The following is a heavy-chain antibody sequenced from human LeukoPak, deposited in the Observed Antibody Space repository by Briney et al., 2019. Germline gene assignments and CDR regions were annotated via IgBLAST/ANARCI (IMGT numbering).Heavy chain of an antibody. V-gene: IGHV4-59*01. CDR1: GGSMSNYY. CDR3: ARVCGGDCYPLGFDP. CDR2: IYYSGST. J-gene: IGHJ5*02. Sequence: SETLSLTCTVSGGSMSNYYWSWIRQPPGKGLEWIGYIYYSGSTNYNPSLESRVTISVDTSKNKFSLKLRSVTAADTAVYYCARVCGGDCYPLGFDPWGQGTLVTVSS. D-gene: IGHD2-21*02.